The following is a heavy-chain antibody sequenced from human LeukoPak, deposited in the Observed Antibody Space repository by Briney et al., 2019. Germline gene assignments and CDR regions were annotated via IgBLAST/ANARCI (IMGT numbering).Heavy chain of an antibody. D-gene: IGHD3-22*01. J-gene: IGHJ4*02. CDR1: GFTFSSYS. CDR3: ARVSYYYDSSGYYYFFGY. CDR2: ISSSSSYI. Sequence: PGGSLRLSCAASGFTFSSYSMNWVRQAPGKGLEWVSSISSSSSYIYYADSVKGRFTISRDNAKNSLYLQMNSLRAEDTAVYYCARVSYYYDSSGYYYFFGYWGPGNPGHRLL. V-gene: IGHV3-21*01.